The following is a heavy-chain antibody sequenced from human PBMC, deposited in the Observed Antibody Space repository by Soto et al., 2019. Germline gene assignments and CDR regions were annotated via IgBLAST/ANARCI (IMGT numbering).Heavy chain of an antibody. CDR3: ARDRALRGFDY. CDR1: GDSFSSNA. D-gene: IGHD3-10*01. Sequence: QVHLVQSGAEVKKPGSSVTVSCKASGDSFSSNAMSWVRQAPGQGLEWMGTILPILGTTNYAQKFKGRLTFTGDDSTSTAYMELRSLRSEDTAVYYCARDRALRGFDYWGQGTLVTVSS. J-gene: IGHJ4*02. V-gene: IGHV1-69*18. CDR2: ILPILGTT.